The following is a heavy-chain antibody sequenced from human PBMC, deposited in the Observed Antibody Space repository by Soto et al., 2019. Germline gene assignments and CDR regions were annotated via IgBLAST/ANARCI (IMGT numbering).Heavy chain of an antibody. CDR2: INPNSGGT. V-gene: IGHV1-2*04. CDR3: ARGRRDYSGYYGYYFDY. D-gene: IGHD3-22*01. Sequence: APVKVSCKASGYTFAGNYMQWAQQDHGQGLEWMGWINPNSGGTNYAQQFQGWVTMTRDTSISTAYMDLNRLRSDDTAVYYCARGRRDYSGYYGYYFDYWGQGTLVTVSS. CDR1: GYTFAGNY. J-gene: IGHJ4*01.